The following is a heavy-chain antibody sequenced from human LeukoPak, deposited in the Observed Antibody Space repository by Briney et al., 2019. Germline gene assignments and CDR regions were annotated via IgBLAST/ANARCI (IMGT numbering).Heavy chain of an antibody. CDR3: AKDPSQYCSSSTCYIDY. CDR2: ISGSGGNT. D-gene: IGHD2-2*02. V-gene: IGHV3-23*01. J-gene: IGHJ4*02. Sequence: GGSLRLSCAASGFTFSSYAMSWVRQAPGKGLEWVSAISGSGGNTYNADSVKGRFTISRDNSKNTLYLQMNGLRAEDTAVYYCAKDPSQYCSSSTCYIDYWGQGTLVTVSS. CDR1: GFTFSSYA.